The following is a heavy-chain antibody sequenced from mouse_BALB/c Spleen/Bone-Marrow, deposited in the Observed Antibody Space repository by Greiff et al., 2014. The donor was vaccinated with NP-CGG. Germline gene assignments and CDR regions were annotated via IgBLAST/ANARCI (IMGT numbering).Heavy chain of an antibody. Sequence: VQLQQSGPELVKPGASVKISCKTSGYTFTEYTIHWVKQSHGKSPEWIGNINPNIGGTTYNQKFKGKATLTVDMSSSTAYMDLRSLTSEDSAVYYCARGRFAYWGQGTLVTVSA. CDR3: ARGRFAY. CDR1: GYTFTEYT. CDR2: INPNIGGT. V-gene: IGHV1-18*01. J-gene: IGHJ3*01.